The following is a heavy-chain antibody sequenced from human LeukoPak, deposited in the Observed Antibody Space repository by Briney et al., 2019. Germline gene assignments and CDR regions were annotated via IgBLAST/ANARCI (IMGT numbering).Heavy chain of an antibody. D-gene: IGHD3-3*01. V-gene: IGHV3-74*01. CDR2: IKGDGIST. J-gene: IGHJ4*02. CDR1: GFDFSSNW. Sequence: GGSLRLSCAAYGFDFSSNWMHWVRHAPGQGLVWVSRIKGDGISTNYADSVKGRFTISRDIAKNMLYLQMNSLRAEDTGVYYCAKDHYWSIDYWGRGTLVTVSS. CDR3: AKDHYWSIDY.